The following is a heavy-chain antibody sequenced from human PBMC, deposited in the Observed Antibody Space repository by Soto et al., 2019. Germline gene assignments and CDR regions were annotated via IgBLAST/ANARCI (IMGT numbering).Heavy chain of an antibody. Sequence: GGSLRLSCAASGFTFSSYAMSWVRQAPGKGLEWVSAISGSGGSTYYADSVKGRFTISRDNSKNTLYLQMNSLRADDTAVYYCAKSVAYSGYGGYYYYGMDVWGQGTTVTVSS. J-gene: IGHJ6*02. CDR2: ISGSGGST. D-gene: IGHD5-12*01. CDR1: GFTFSSYA. CDR3: AKSVAYSGYGGYYYYGMDV. V-gene: IGHV3-23*01.